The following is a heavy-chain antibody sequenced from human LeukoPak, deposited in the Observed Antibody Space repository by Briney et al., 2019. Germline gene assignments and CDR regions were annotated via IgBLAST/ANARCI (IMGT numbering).Heavy chain of an antibody. CDR2: INPSGGST. J-gene: IGHJ6*03. CDR1: GYTFTSYY. CDR3: ARAPGEYYYMDV. D-gene: IGHD2-2*01. Sequence: ASVKVSFKASGYTFTSYYMHWVRQAPGQGLEWMGIINPSGGSTSYAQKFQGRVTMTRDMSTSTVYMELSSLRSEDTAVYYCARAPGEYYYMDVWGKGTTVTVSS. V-gene: IGHV1-46*01.